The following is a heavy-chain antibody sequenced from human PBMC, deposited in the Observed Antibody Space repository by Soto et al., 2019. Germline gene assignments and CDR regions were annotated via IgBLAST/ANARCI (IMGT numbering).Heavy chain of an antibody. CDR1: GFTFSSYA. V-gene: IGHV3-23*01. CDR2: ISDSGDDT. D-gene: IGHD6-19*01. J-gene: IGHJ3*02. CDR3: AKQVTGWYNDAFDI. Sequence: EVQLSESGGGLVQPGGSLRLSCAASGFTFSSYAMSWLRQAPGKGLEWVSAISDSGDDTHYADSVKGRFTFSRDNSKNTLYLQMSSLRAEDTALYYCAKQVTGWYNDAFDIWGQGTMVTVSS.